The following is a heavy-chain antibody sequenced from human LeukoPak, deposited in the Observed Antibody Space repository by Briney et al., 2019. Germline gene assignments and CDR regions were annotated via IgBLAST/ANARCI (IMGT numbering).Heavy chain of an antibody. Sequence: GGSLRLSCAASGFTFSSYAMSWVRQAPGKGLEWVSAISGSGGSTYYADSVKGRFTISRDNSKNTMYLQMNSLRAEDTAVYYCAKENYGGNYYYYGMDVWGQGTTVTVSS. J-gene: IGHJ6*02. V-gene: IGHV3-23*01. CDR3: AKENYGGNYYYYGMDV. CDR1: GFTFSSYA. D-gene: IGHD4-23*01. CDR2: ISGSGGST.